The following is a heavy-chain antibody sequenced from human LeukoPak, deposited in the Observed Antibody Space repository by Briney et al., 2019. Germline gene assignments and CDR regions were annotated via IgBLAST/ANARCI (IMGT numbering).Heavy chain of an antibody. V-gene: IGHV3-23*01. Sequence: AGSLSLSCEVSGYSFTTCAKHWCSQAPRKGLQWVPSITSSGAGTFYKAALSGRFTISRDTGKKPVFLQMTNLRGGDSALYYCAKGTDASGRQSFDIWGQGTLVTVSS. J-gene: IGHJ4*02. D-gene: IGHD2-15*01. CDR3: AKGTDASGRQSFDI. CDR1: GYSFTTCA. CDR2: ITSSGAGT.